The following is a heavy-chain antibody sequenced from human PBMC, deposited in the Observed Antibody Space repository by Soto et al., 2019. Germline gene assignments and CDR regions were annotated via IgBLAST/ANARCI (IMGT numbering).Heavy chain of an antibody. Sequence: SETLSLTCTVSGGSISSYYWSWIRQPPGKGLEWIGYIYYSGSTNYNPSLKSRVTISVDTSKNQFSLKLSSVTAADTAVYYCARAPYYDFWSGYIWFDPWGQGTLVTVPQ. V-gene: IGHV4-59*01. D-gene: IGHD3-3*01. CDR3: ARAPYYDFWSGYIWFDP. J-gene: IGHJ5*02. CDR2: IYYSGST. CDR1: GGSISSYY.